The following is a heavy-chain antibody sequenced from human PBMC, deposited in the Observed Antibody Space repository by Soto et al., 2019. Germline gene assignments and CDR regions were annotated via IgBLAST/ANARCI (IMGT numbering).Heavy chain of an antibody. D-gene: IGHD3-22*01. CDR1: GGSISSYY. J-gene: IGHJ5*02. Sequence: SETLSLTCTVSGGSISSYYWSWIRQPPGKGLEWIGYIYYSGSTNYNPSLKSRVTISVDTSKNQFSLKLSSVTAADTAVYYCARHYKYDSSGHGWFDPWGQGTLVTVSS. CDR2: IYYSGST. CDR3: ARHYKYDSSGHGWFDP. V-gene: IGHV4-59*08.